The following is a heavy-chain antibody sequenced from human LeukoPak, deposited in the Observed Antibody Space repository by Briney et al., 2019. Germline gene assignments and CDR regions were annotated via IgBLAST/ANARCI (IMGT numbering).Heavy chain of an antibody. J-gene: IGHJ6*03. CDR1: GFTFSSYA. V-gene: IGHV3-30*04. CDR3: ARAPYGDLTYYYYYMDV. CDR2: ISYDGSNK. Sequence: GGSLRLSCAASGFTFSSYAMHWVRQALGKGLEWVAVISYDGSNKYYADSVKGRFTISRDNSKNTLYLQMNSLRAEDTAVYYCARAPYGDLTYYYYYMDVWGKGTTVTVSS. D-gene: IGHD4-17*01.